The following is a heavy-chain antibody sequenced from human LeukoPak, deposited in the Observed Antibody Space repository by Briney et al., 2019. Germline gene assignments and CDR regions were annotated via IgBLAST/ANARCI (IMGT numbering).Heavy chain of an antibody. Sequence: GGSLRLSCAASGFTLSSYWMSWVRQAPGKGLEWVANIKQDGDEKSYLDSVKGRFTISRDNGKNSLYLQMNSLRAEDTAVYYCARALKGLRRRIGETTTFEYYYYMDVWGKGTTVTISS. D-gene: IGHD1-26*01. V-gene: IGHV3-7*01. CDR1: GFTLSSYW. J-gene: IGHJ6*03. CDR3: ARALKGLRRRIGETTTFEYYYYMDV. CDR2: IKQDGDEK.